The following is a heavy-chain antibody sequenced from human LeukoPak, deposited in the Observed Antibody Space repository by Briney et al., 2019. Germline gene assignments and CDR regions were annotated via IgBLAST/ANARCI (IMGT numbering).Heavy chain of an antibody. Sequence: GGSLRLSCAASGFIFSDYYMSWIRQAPGKGLEWVSYISSSSGNTNYADSVKGRFTVSTDNAKNSLYLQMNSLRAEDTAVYYCARPYGDYPFYYYGMDVWGQGTTVTVSS. D-gene: IGHD4-17*01. CDR2: ISSSSGNT. CDR1: GFIFSDYY. V-gene: IGHV3-11*03. CDR3: ARPYGDYPFYYYGMDV. J-gene: IGHJ6*02.